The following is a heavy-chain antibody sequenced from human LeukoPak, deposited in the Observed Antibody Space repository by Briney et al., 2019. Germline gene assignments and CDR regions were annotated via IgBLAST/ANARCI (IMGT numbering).Heavy chain of an antibody. J-gene: IGHJ3*02. CDR2: ISSSGSTK. CDR1: GFTFSSYE. D-gene: IGHD3-10*01. V-gene: IGHV3-48*03. Sequence: GGSLRLSCEASGFTFSSYEMNWVRQAPGKGLEWVSYISSSGSTKYYADSVKGRFTISRDNAKNSLYLQMNSLRVEDTAVYYCARWGGSGTFWDGFDIWGQGTMVTVSS. CDR3: ARWGGSGTFWDGFDI.